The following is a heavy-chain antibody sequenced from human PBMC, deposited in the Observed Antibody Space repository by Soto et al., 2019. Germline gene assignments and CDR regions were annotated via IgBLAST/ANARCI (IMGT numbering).Heavy chain of an antibody. Sequence: PGGSLRLSCAASGFTFSSYGMHWVRQAPGKGLEWVAVISYDGSNKYYADSVKGRFTISRDNSKNTLYLQMNSLRAEDTAVYYCVIVLNEGGYSGYEPYYYYGMDVWGQGTTVTVSS. CDR1: GFTFSSYG. D-gene: IGHD5-12*01. CDR3: VIVLNEGGYSGYEPYYYYGMDV. J-gene: IGHJ6*02. CDR2: ISYDGSNK. V-gene: IGHV3-30*03.